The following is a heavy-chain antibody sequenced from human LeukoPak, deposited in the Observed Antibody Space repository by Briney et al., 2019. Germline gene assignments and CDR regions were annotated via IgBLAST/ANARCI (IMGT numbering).Heavy chain of an antibody. CDR3: AGDGSGTKLFDY. CDR2: IYSGGST. D-gene: IGHD3-10*01. Sequence: GGSLTLSCAASGFTVSRNYMSWVRQTPGKGLEWVSVIYSGGSTYYADSVKGRFTNSRDNSKNTLYLQMNSLRAEDTAVYYCAGDGSGTKLFDYWGQGTLVTVSS. CDR1: GFTVSRNY. J-gene: IGHJ4*02. V-gene: IGHV3-53*01.